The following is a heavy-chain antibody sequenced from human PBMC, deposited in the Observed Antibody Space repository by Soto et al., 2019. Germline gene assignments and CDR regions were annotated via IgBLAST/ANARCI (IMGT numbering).Heavy chain of an antibody. CDR3: ARENGTSSLDY. Sequence: QVQLVQSGAEVKKPGSSAKVSCEASGGTVSAYTINWVRQAPGQGLEWMGRIISILDIPNYAQKFQGRLTIIADTSTSTTYMELRNLRSEDTATYYCARENGTSSLDYWGQGTLVTVSS. V-gene: IGHV1-69*02. CDR1: GGTVSAYT. J-gene: IGHJ4*02. CDR2: IISILDIP. D-gene: IGHD6-6*01.